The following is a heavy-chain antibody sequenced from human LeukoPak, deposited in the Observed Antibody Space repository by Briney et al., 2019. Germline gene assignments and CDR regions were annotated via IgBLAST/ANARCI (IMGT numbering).Heavy chain of an antibody. Sequence: PGGSLRLSXAASGFTFSSYAMSWVRQAPGKGLEWVSAISGSGGSTYYADSVKGRFTISRDNSKNTLYLQMNSLRAEDTAVYYCAKDQKQWLAAFDYWGQGTLVTVSS. CDR1: GFTFSSYA. D-gene: IGHD6-19*01. J-gene: IGHJ4*02. CDR2: ISGSGGST. V-gene: IGHV3-23*01. CDR3: AKDQKQWLAAFDY.